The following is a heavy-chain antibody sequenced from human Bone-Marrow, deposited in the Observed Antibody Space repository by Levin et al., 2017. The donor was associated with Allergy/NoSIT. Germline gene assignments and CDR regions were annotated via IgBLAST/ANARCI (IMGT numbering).Heavy chain of an antibody. CDR3: TRGGGAFVWIWYFDL. CDR2: IKSETDGGTT. V-gene: IGHV3-15*01. CDR1: GFTFTNAW. D-gene: IGHD3-16*01. J-gene: IGHJ2*01. Sequence: GESLKISCAASGFTFTNAWMTWVRQAPGKGLEWVGRIKSETDGGTTDYAAPEKGRFSISRDDSKNTMFLQMNSLKTDDTGVYYCTRGGGAFVWIWYFDLWGRGTLVTVSS.